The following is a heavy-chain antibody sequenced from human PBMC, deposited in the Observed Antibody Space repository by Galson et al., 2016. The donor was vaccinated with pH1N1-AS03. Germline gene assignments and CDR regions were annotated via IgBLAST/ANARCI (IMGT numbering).Heavy chain of an antibody. D-gene: IGHD6-13*01. CDR2: MYTSGST. V-gene: IGHV4-4*07. CDR3: ARPRGESSSWYPFDH. Sequence: SETLSLTCTVPGGSISGYYWSWIRQPAGKGLEWIGRMYTSGSTNYNPSLKSRVTISVDTSKNQFSLKLTSVTAADTAVYYCARPRGESSSWYPFDHWGQGTLVTVSS. CDR1: GGSISGYY. J-gene: IGHJ4*02.